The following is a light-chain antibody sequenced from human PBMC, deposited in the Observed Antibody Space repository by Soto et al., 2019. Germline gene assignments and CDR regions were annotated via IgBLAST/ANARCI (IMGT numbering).Light chain of an antibody. V-gene: IGKV1-33*01. CDR2: DAS. Sequence: DIKMTQSPSSLSASVGDRVTITCQASQNINNYLNWYQQKPGRAPKLLIYDASNLEAGVPSRFRGSGSGTDFTFTISRLRPEEIATYYCQQYENLPTFGQGTRLEIK. J-gene: IGKJ5*01. CDR3: QQYENLPT. CDR1: QNINNY.